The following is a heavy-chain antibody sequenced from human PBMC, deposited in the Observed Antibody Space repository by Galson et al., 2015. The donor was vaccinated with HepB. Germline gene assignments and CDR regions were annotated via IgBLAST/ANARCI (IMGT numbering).Heavy chain of an antibody. Sequence: SLRLSCAASGFTFGSHAMSWVRQGPGKGLEWVSAISGPGGTTYFADSVKGRFSISRDNSKNTLFLQMNSLRVEDTAIYYCAKDLGITVAGDFDYWAREPWSPSPQ. D-gene: IGHD6-19*01. CDR2: ISGPGGTT. CDR1: GFTFGSHA. V-gene: IGHV3-23*01. CDR3: AKDLGITVAGDFDY. J-gene: IGHJ4*02.